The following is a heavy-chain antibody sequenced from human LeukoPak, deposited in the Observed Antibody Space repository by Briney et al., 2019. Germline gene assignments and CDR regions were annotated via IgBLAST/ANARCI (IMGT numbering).Heavy chain of an antibody. Sequence: GGSLRLSCAASGFTFSSYAMHWVRQAPGKGLEWVAVISYDGSNKYYADSVKGRFTISRDNSKNTLYLQMNSLRDEDTAMFYCAKDGSRSREVFPYYYGSGRLQYMDVWGKGTTVIISS. CDR3: AKDGSRSREVFPYYYGSGRLQYMDV. D-gene: IGHD3-10*01. J-gene: IGHJ6*03. CDR1: GFTFSSYA. CDR2: ISYDGSNK. V-gene: IGHV3-30*04.